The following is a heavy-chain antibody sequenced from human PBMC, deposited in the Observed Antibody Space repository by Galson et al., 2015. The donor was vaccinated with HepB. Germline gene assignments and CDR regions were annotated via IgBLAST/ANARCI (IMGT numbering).Heavy chain of an antibody. CDR3: GGAHYGSGSSRERYYYGIDV. D-gene: IGHD3-10*01. CDR2: IYYSGST. V-gene: IGHV4-39*01. J-gene: IGHJ6*02. Sequence: SETLSLTCTASGGSISSSSYYWGWIRQPPGKGLEWIGSIYYSGSTYYNPSLKSRVTISVDTSKNQFSLKLSSVTAADTAVYYCGGAHYGSGSSRERYYYGIDVWGQGTTVTVSS. CDR1: GGSISSSSYY.